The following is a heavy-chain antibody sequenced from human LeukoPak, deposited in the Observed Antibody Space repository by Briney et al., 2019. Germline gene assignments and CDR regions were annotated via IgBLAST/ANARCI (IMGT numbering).Heavy chain of an antibody. CDR3: ARGPAAGIDTGHYDY. CDR1: GGSISSSSYY. J-gene: IGHJ4*02. D-gene: IGHD6-13*01. Sequence: SETLSLTCTVSGGSISSSSYYWGWIRQPPGKGLEWIGSIYYSGSTYYNPSLKSRVTISVDTSKNQFSLKLSSVTAADTAVYYCARGPAAGIDTGHYDYWGQGTLVTVSS. CDR2: IYYSGST. V-gene: IGHV4-39*07.